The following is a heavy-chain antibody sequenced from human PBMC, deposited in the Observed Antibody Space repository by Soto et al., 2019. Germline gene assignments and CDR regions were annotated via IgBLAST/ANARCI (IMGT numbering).Heavy chain of an antibody. J-gene: IGHJ4*02. V-gene: IGHV3-23*01. CDR2: ISGSGGST. Sequence: EVQLLESGGGLVQPGGSLRLSCAASGFTFSSYAMSWVRQAPGKGLEWVSGISGSGGSTYYADSVKGRFTFSRDNSKNTLYLQMNSLRAEDTAVYYCADGGEWLFNFDYWGQGTLVTVSS. D-gene: IGHD3-3*01. CDR3: ADGGEWLFNFDY. CDR1: GFTFSSYA.